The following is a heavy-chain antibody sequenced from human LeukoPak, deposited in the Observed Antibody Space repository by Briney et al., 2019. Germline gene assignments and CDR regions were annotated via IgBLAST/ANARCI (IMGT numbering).Heavy chain of an antibody. CDR1: GYSFSNYW. CDR2: IYPGDSDT. Sequence: GESLKISRKGSGYSFSNYWIGWVRQMPGEGLEWVGIIYPGDSDTRYSPSFRGQVTISADKSISTAYVQWSSLKASDTAMYYCARHAGRGTATSSASGMDVWGLGTTVTVSS. CDR3: ARHAGRGTATSSASGMDV. J-gene: IGHJ6*02. V-gene: IGHV5-51*01. D-gene: IGHD3-10*01.